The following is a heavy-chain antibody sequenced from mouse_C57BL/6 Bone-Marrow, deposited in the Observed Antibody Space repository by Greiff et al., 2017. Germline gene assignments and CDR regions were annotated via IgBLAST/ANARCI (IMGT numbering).Heavy chain of an antibody. V-gene: IGHV6-6*01. Sequence: EVQVVESGGGLVQPGGSMKLSCAASGFTFSDAWMDWVRQSPEKGLEWVAEIRHKANNPSTYYAESVKGRFTISRDDSKSSVYLQMNSLRAEDTGIYYCTRVRYYGSSYGFAYWGQGTGVTVTA. CDR3: TRVRYYGSSYGFAY. CDR1: GFTFSDAW. D-gene: IGHD1-1*01. J-gene: IGHJ3*01. CDR2: IRHKANNPST.